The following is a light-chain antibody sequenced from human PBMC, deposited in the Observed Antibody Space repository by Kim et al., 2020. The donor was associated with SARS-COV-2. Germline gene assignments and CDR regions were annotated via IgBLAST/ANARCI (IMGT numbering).Light chain of an antibody. Sequence: QSVLTQPPSASATPGQRVTISCSGSSSNIGSNTVNWYQQLPGTAPKLLIYSNNQRPSGVPDRFSGSKSGTSASLAISGLQSEDEADYYCAAWDDSLNGVFGGGTQLTVL. J-gene: IGLJ3*02. V-gene: IGLV1-44*01. CDR2: SNN. CDR3: AAWDDSLNGV. CDR1: SSNIGSNT.